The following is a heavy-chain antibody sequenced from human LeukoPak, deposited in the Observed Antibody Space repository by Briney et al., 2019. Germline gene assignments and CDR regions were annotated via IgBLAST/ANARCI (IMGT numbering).Heavy chain of an antibody. D-gene: IGHD3-9*01. Sequence: GASVKVSCKASGYSFTNYAMSWVRQAPGQGLEWMGWINTDTGNPTYAQGFTGRFVFSLDTSVSTAYLQISSLKAEDTAVYYCARDPDILGGDWFDPWGQGTLVTVSS. CDR3: ARDPDILGGDWFDP. J-gene: IGHJ5*02. CDR1: GYSFTNYA. V-gene: IGHV7-4-1*02. CDR2: INTDTGNP.